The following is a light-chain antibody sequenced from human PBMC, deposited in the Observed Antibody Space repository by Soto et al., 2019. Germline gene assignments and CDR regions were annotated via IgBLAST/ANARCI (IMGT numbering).Light chain of an antibody. CDR1: SSDIGGYDY. Sequence: QSALTQPPSASGSPGQSVTISCTGTSSDIGGYDYVSWYQQHPGKAPKLMVYEFSKRPSVVPDRFSGSKSCNTASRTVSGLQDEDEADYYCSSYAGSNNFVVFGGGTKLTAL. CDR2: EFS. CDR3: SSYAGSNNFVV. J-gene: IGLJ2*01. V-gene: IGLV2-8*01.